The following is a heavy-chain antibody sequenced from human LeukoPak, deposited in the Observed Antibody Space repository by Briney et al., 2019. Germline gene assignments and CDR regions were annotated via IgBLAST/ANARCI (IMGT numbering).Heavy chain of an antibody. J-gene: IGHJ4*02. Sequence: PGGSLRLSCAASGFTFSSHWMSWVRQAPGKGLEWVANIRQDGSEEYYVDSVKGRFTISRDNAKNSLYLQMNSLRGEDTALYYCARAKIVGASKFDYWGQGTLVTVSS. D-gene: IGHD1-26*01. CDR3: ARAKIVGASKFDY. V-gene: IGHV3-7*01. CDR1: GFTFSSHW. CDR2: IRQDGSEE.